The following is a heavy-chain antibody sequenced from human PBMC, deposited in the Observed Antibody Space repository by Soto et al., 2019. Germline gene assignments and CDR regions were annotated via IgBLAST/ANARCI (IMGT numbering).Heavy chain of an antibody. CDR3: AMVDVYVSPSPQDV. D-gene: IGHD3-16*01. CDR1: GYAFTRYG. CDR2: INTYNGNT. Sequence: QVQLVQSGAVVKNPGASVKVSCNASGYAFTRYGIGWARQDPGQGLEWMGWINTYNGNTNYAQNVQGRVTLTTDTSTSTADMELRSLRSNDTAIYYCAMVDVYVSPSPQDVWGQGTTVIVSS. V-gene: IGHV1-18*01. J-gene: IGHJ6*02.